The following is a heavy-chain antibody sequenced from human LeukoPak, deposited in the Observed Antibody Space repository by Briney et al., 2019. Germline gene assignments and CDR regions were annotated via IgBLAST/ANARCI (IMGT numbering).Heavy chain of an antibody. D-gene: IGHD4-17*01. CDR1: GFTFSSSA. CDR2: IGGSGINT. J-gene: IGHJ3*01. V-gene: IGHV3-23*01. CDR3: GRDPNGDYVGAFEF. Sequence: GGSLRLSCAASGFTFSSSAMNWVRLIPGKKLEWVASIGGSGINTNYADTVRGRFTISRDNSKNTLYLQMNSLRAEDTAVYYCGRDPNGDYVGAFEFWGQGTLVSVSS.